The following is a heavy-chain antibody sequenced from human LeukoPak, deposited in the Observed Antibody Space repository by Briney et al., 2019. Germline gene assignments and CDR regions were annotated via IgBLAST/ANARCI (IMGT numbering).Heavy chain of an antibody. CDR2: IYYSGST. D-gene: IGHD3-9*01. CDR3: ARDWDYITIPRQYDILTGYPRPGAFDI. CDR1: GYSISSGYY. J-gene: IGHJ3*02. Sequence: SETLSLTCTVSGYSISSGYYWGWIRQPPGKGLEWIGSIYYSGSTYYNPSLKSRVTISVDTSKNQFSLKLSSVTAADTAVYYCARDWDYITIPRQYDILTGYPRPGAFDIWGQGTMVTVSS. V-gene: IGHV4-38-2*02.